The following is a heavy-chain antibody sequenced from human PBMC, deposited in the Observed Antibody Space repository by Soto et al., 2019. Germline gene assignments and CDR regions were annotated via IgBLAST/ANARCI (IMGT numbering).Heavy chain of an antibody. CDR2: TYYRSKWYN. D-gene: IGHD6-13*01. J-gene: IGHJ4*02. CDR1: GDSVSGNSAS. CDR3: ARGPPAAGTDFDY. Sequence: SQTLSFTCAISGDSVSGNSASWNWIRQSPSKGLEWLGRTYYRSKWYNDYAESVKSRIIINADTSKNQFSLQLKSVTAEDTAVYYCARGPPAAGTDFDYWGQGTLVTVSS. V-gene: IGHV6-1*01.